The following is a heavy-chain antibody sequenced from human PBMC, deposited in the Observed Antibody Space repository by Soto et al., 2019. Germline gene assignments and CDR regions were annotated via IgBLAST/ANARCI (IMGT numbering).Heavy chain of an antibody. CDR1: GFSLDNARMG. D-gene: IGHD3-9*01. Sequence: QVTLKESGPVLVRPTETLTLTCTVSGFSLDNARMGVSWIRQPPGKALEWLAHIFSNDEKSYSTSLKDILTISKDTSKSQRVLTRTNLGPVDTATDCCARANDILTSYPFDYWGQGALVTVSS. CDR2: IFSNDEK. CDR3: ARANDILTSYPFDY. V-gene: IGHV2-26*01. J-gene: IGHJ4*02.